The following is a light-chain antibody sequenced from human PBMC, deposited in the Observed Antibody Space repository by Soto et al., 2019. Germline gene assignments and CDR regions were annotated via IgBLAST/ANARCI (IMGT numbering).Light chain of an antibody. J-gene: IGKJ5*01. CDR1: QSISSY. Sequence: DIQMTQSPSSLSASVGDRVTITCRASQSISSYLNWYQQKPGKAPKLLMYAASSLQSGVPSRFSGSGSGTDFTFTISSLQPEDIATYYCQQYSHLITFGQGTRLEIK. CDR2: AAS. CDR3: QQYSHLIT. V-gene: IGKV1-39*01.